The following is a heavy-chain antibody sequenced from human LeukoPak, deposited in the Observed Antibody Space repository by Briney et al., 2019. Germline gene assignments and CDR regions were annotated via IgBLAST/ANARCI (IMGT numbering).Heavy chain of an antibody. J-gene: IGHJ4*02. V-gene: IGHV4-39*01. CDR2: VFYTGTT. Sequence: SETLSLTCSVSGDSIRTTSYYWDWIRQAPGKGLEWIGTVFYTGTTYYSPSLKSRITISVDTSKNQFSLKLSSVTAADTAVYYCARQVLLSFDKRGQGAPVTVSS. CDR3: ARQVLLSFDK. CDR1: GDSIRTTSYY. D-gene: IGHD3-10*01.